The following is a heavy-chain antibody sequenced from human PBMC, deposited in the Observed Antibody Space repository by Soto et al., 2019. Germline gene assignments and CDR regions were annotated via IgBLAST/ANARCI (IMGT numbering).Heavy chain of an antibody. V-gene: IGHV4-61*01. CDR1: GGSVSSATYY. Sequence: QVQLQESGPGLVKPSETLSLTCTVSGGSVSSATYYWNWIRQPPGKGLEWIGYIYYSGSKYYIPSLTGRVTMSLDTSKNQFSLNLSSVTAADTAIYYCARAFWGERGPSFDYWGPGILVTLSS. J-gene: IGHJ4*02. CDR2: IYYSGSK. D-gene: IGHD3-16*01. CDR3: ARAFWGERGPSFDY.